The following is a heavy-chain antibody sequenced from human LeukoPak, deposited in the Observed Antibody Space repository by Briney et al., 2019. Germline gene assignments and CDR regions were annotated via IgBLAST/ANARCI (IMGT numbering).Heavy chain of an antibody. CDR1: GFTVSSNY. CDR3: ARGYCSGGSCSKFDY. J-gene: IGHJ4*02. CDR2: IYCGGST. V-gene: IGHV3-53*01. D-gene: IGHD2-15*01. Sequence: GGSLRLSCAASGFTVSSNYMSWVRQAPGKGLEWVSVIYCGGSTYYADSVKGRFTISRDNSKNTLYLQMNSLRAEDTAVYYCARGYCSGGSCSKFDYWGQGTLVTVSS.